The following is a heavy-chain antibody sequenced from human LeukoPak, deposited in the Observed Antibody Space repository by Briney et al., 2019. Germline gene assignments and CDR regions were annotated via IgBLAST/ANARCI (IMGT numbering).Heavy chain of an antibody. CDR2: IYYSGST. CDR1: LDSPLISSYY. Sequence: SETLSHSRIVPLDSPLISSYYCGCIRLPPGKGLEWLGSIYYSGSTYYSPSLKSRVTISVDTSKNQFSLRLSSLTAADTAVYFCARQRFSYSYYFDYWGQGTLVTVSS. D-gene: IGHD5-18*01. V-gene: IGHV4-39*01. J-gene: IGHJ4*02. CDR3: ARQRFSYSYYFDY.